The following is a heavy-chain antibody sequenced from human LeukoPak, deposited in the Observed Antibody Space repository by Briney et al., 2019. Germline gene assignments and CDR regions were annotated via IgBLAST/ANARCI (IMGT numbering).Heavy chain of an antibody. CDR2: IKQDGSEK. Sequence: GGSLRLSCAASGFTFSSYWMSWVRQAPGKGLEWVANIKQDGSEKYYVDSVKGLFTISRDNAKNSLYLQMNSLRAEDTAVYYCARPNYDFWSGRGSFDYWGQGTLVTVSS. V-gene: IGHV3-7*01. D-gene: IGHD3-3*01. CDR1: GFTFSSYW. J-gene: IGHJ4*02. CDR3: ARPNYDFWSGRGSFDY.